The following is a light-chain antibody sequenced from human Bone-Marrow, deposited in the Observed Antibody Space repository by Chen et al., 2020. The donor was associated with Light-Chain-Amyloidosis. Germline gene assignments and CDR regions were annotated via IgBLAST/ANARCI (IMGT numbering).Light chain of an antibody. CDR1: QAISHS. J-gene: IGKJ2*01. Sequence: DIQMTQPPSSLSASVGERVTTSCQATQAISHSLTWYQQKPGKAPKLLSYDASSLETGVPSRFSGTASGTHVTLTISKLRPGDSAPCYCQRVDGLLMVTYGQGTKL. V-gene: IGKV1-33*01. CDR2: DAS. CDR3: QRVDGLLMVT.